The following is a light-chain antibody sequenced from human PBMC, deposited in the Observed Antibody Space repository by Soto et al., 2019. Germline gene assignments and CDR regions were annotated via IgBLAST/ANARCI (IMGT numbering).Light chain of an antibody. J-gene: IGLJ1*01. Sequence: QSALTQPRSVSGSPGQSVTISCTGTSSDVGGYNYVSWYQQYPGKAPKLMIYDVSKRPSGVPDRFSGSKSGNTASLTISGLQAEDEADYYCCSYAGIYTSVFGTGTKVTVL. CDR1: SSDVGGYNY. V-gene: IGLV2-11*01. CDR3: CSYAGIYTSV. CDR2: DVS.